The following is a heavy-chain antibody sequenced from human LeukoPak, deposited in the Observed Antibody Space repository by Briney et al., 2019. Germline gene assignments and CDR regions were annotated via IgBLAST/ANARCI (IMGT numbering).Heavy chain of an antibody. D-gene: IGHD2-2*01. V-gene: IGHV4-38-2*01. CDR2: IYTSGST. J-gene: IGHJ5*02. CDR3: ARVSSRGVNSFDP. Sequence: SETLSLTCSVSGYSISTGYDWGWIRQPPGKGLEWIGRIYTSGSTNYNPSLKSRVTMSADTSKNHFSPKLSSVTAADTAVYYCARVSSRGVNSFDPWGQGTLVTVSS. CDR1: GYSISTGYD.